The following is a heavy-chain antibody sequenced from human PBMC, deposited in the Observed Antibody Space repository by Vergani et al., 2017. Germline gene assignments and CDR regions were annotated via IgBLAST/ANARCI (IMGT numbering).Heavy chain of an antibody. Sequence: EVQLLESGGGLIQPGGSLRLSCAASGFSFSSYGMSWVRQAPGKGLEWVSRISGSTDSTYYADAVKGRFTISRDRSKNTLYLQMNSLRDEETAVDYCAKVQVDYDRLTGSYVGLYDFDYWGQGTLVTVSS. CDR3: AKVQVDYDRLTGSYVGLYDFDY. CDR2: ISGSTDST. D-gene: IGHD3-9*01. J-gene: IGHJ4*02. V-gene: IGHV3-23*01. CDR1: GFSFSSYG.